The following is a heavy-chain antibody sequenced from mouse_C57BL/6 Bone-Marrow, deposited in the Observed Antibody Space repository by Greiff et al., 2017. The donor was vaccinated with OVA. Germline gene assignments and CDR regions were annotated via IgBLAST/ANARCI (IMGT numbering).Heavy chain of an antibody. CDR1: GFTFSDYG. CDR3: APYYYGSSYDAMDY. V-gene: IGHV5-17*01. D-gene: IGHD1-1*01. Sequence: DVQLVESGGGLVKPGGSLKLSCAASGFTFSDYGMHWVRQAPEKGLEWVAYISSGSSTIYYADTVKGRFTISRDNAKNTLFLQMTSLRSEDTAMYYCAPYYYGSSYDAMDYWGQGTSVTVSS. J-gene: IGHJ4*01. CDR2: ISSGSSTI.